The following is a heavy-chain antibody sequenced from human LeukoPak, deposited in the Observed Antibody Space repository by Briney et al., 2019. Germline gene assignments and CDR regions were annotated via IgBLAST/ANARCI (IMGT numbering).Heavy chain of an antibody. Sequence: SETLSLTCTVSGGSISGYFWSWIRQPAGKGLEWIGRIYTSRTTNYNPSLASRVTMSIDTSKNQFSLKLTSVTAADTAVYYCARAGSGSYYMDVWGKGTTVTVSS. D-gene: IGHD1-26*01. J-gene: IGHJ6*03. CDR1: GGSISGYF. CDR2: IYTSRTT. V-gene: IGHV4-4*07. CDR3: ARAGSGSYYMDV.